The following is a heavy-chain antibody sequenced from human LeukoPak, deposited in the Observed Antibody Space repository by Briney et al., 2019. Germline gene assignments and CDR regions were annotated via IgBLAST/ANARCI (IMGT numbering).Heavy chain of an antibody. CDR1: GFTVSSNY. CDR2: LYSGGST. V-gene: IGHV3-66*01. D-gene: IGHD3-10*01. CDR3: ARDQGGITRY. J-gene: IGHJ4*02. Sequence: GGSLRLSCAASGFTVSSNYMTWVRQAPGKGLEWVSVLYSGGSTYYSDSVKGRFTISRDNSKNTLYLQMNSPRAEDTAVYYCARDQGGITRYWGQGTLVTVSS.